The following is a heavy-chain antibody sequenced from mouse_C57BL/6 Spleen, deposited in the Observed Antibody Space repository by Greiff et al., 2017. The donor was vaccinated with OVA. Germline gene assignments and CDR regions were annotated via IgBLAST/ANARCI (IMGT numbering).Heavy chain of an antibody. Sequence: VQLQQPGAELVKPGASVKLSCKASGYTFTSYWMHWVKQRPGQGLEWIGMIHPNSGSTNYNEKFKSKATLTVDKSSSTAYMQLSSLTSEDSAVYYCARYPSNYYFDYWGQGTTLTVSS. J-gene: IGHJ2*01. CDR1: GYTFTSYW. V-gene: IGHV1-64*01. CDR2: IHPNSGST. D-gene: IGHD2-5*01. CDR3: ARYPSNYYFDY.